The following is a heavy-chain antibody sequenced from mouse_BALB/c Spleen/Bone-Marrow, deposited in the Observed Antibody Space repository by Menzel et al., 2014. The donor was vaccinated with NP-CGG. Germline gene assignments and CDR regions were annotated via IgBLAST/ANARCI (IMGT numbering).Heavy chain of an antibody. CDR2: IYPGDFNT. Sequence: VHLVESGPELVKPGASVRISCKASGYTFXSFYIYWVRQRPGQGLEWIGWIYPGDFNTKYNEKFKGKATLTADKSSSTASMQLSSLTSEDSAVYFCARKSQRAYDSMNYWGQGTSVTVSS. J-gene: IGHJ4*01. V-gene: IGHV1S56*01. CDR1: GYTFXSFY. D-gene: IGHD2-4*01. CDR3: ARKSQRAYDSMNY.